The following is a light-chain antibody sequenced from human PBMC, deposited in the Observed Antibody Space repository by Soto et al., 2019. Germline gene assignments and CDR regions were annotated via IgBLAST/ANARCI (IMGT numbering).Light chain of an antibody. J-gene: IGKJ1*01. CDR1: QSVSSSF. V-gene: IGKV3-20*01. Sequence: EIVLTQSTGTLSLSPGERATLSCRASQSVSSSFLAWYQQKPGQAPRLLIYGASSRATGIPDRFSGSGSGTDFTLTISRLEPEDFAVYYCQQYGSSRTWTFGQGTKVDVK. CDR3: QQYGSSRTWT. CDR2: GAS.